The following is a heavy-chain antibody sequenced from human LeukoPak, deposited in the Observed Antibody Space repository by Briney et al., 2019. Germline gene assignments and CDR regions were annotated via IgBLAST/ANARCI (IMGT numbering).Heavy chain of an antibody. J-gene: IGHJ4*02. Sequence: SETLSLTCAVYGGSFSGYYWSWIRQPPGKGLEWIGEINHSGSTNYNPSLKSRVTISVDTSKNQFSLKLSSVTAADTAVYYCARVPHYSSSWYGPLDYWGQGTLVTASS. CDR1: GGSFSGYY. V-gene: IGHV4-34*01. D-gene: IGHD6-13*01. CDR3: ARVPHYSSSWYGPLDY. CDR2: INHSGST.